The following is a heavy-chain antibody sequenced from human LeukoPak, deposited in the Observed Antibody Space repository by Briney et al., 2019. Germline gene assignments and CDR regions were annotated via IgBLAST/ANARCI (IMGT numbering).Heavy chain of an antibody. CDR1: GGTFSSYA. J-gene: IGHJ4*02. CDR2: IIPIFGTA. D-gene: IGHD3/OR15-3a*01. CDR3: ARFGGTGPHDY. Sequence: EASVKVSCKASGGTFSSYAISWVRQAPGQGLEWMGGIIPIFGTANYAQKFQGRVTITADKSTSTAYMELSSLRSEDTAVYYCARFGGTGPHDYWGQGTLVTVSS. V-gene: IGHV1-69*06.